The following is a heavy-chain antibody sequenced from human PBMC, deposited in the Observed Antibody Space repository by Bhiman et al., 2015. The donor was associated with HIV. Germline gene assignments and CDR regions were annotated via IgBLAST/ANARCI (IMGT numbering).Heavy chain of an antibody. Sequence: QVQLVESGGGVVQPGRSLRLSCAASGFNFKTYAMHWVRQAPGKGLEWVGIISYDGSSKYHADSVKGRFTISRDNSKNSLYLQMNSLRGEDTAVYYCARDRPYNWNWGGYFYGMDVWGQGTTVIVSS. J-gene: IGHJ6*02. CDR1: GFNFKTYA. CDR2: ISYDGSSK. V-gene: IGHV3-30*04. D-gene: IGHD1-7*01. CDR3: ARDRPYNWNWGGYFYGMDV.